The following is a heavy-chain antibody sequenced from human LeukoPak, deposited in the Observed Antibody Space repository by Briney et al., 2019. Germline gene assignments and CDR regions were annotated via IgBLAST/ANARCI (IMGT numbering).Heavy chain of an antibody. V-gene: IGHV4-39*01. J-gene: IGHJ4*02. Sequence: SETLSLTCTVSGGSISSSSYYWGWIRQPPGKGLEWIGSIYYSGSTYYNPSLKSRVTISVDTSKNQFSLKLSSVTAADTAVYYCARQIAAAVGVYFDYWGQGTLVTVSS. CDR1: GGSISSSSYY. D-gene: IGHD6-13*01. CDR3: ARQIAAAVGVYFDY. CDR2: IYYSGST.